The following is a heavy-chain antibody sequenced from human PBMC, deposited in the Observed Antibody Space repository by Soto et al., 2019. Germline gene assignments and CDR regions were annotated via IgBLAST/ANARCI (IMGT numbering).Heavy chain of an antibody. CDR2: INHSGST. D-gene: IGHD3-10*01. CDR3: ARRRGCFLMIRRQTRSTLFSYRGSFDL. V-gene: IGHV4-34*01. Sequence: SETLSLTCAVYGGSFSGYYWSWIRQPPGKGLEWIGEINHSGSTNYNPSLKSRVTISVDTSKNQFSLKLSSVTAADTAVYYCARRRGCFLMIRRQTRSTLFSYRGSFDL. J-gene: IGHJ2*01. CDR1: GGSFSGYY.